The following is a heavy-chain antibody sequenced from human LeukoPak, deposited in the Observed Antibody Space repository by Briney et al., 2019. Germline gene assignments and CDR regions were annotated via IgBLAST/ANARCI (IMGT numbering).Heavy chain of an antibody. D-gene: IGHD1-14*01. Sequence: ASVKVFCKVSAYTLTELSMHWVRQAPGKGLEWMGGFNPEDGETIYAQKFQGRVTMTEDTSTDTAYMELSSLRSEDTAVYYCASGSEYYFDYWGQGTLVTVSS. J-gene: IGHJ4*02. CDR3: ASGSEYYFDY. CDR2: FNPEDGET. V-gene: IGHV1-24*01. CDR1: AYTLTELS.